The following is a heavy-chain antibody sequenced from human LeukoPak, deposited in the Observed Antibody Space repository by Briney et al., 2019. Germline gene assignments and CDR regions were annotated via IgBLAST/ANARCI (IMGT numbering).Heavy chain of an antibody. V-gene: IGHV3-21*01. CDR2: ISSSSSYI. D-gene: IGHD3-10*01. Sequence: PGGSLRLSCAASGFTFSSYSMNWVRQAPGKGLEWVSSISSSSSYIYYADSVKGRFTISRDNAKNSLYLQMNSLRAEDTAVYYCARGNLYGSDYDILQRVEAFDYWGQGTLVTVSS. J-gene: IGHJ4*02. CDR3: ARGNLYGSDYDILQRVEAFDY. CDR1: GFTFSSYS.